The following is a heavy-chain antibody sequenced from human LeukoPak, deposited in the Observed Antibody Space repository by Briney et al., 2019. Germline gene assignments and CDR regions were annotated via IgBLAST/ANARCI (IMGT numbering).Heavy chain of an antibody. J-gene: IGHJ6*02. Sequence: PGRSLRLSCAASGFTFSSYGMHWVRQAPGKGLEWVAVISYDGSNKYYADSVKGRFTISRDNSKNTLYLQMNSLRAEDTAVYYCARSYCSGGSCYFEVHYYYGMDVWGQGTTVTVSS. CDR3: ARSYCSGGSCYFEVHYYYGMDV. CDR2: ISYDGSNK. V-gene: IGHV3-33*05. CDR1: GFTFSSYG. D-gene: IGHD2-15*01.